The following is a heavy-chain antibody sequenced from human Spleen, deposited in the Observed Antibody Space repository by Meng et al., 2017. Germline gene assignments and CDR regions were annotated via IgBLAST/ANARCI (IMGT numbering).Heavy chain of an antibody. V-gene: IGHV3-23*04. CDR2: ISISGGTT. Sequence: EVQVVVSGGGWVQPGGSLRLSCAVSGFTFSTSAMSWVRQAPGKGLEWVSSISISGGTTSYADSVKGRFTISRDNSKNTLYLQMNSLRADDTAVYYCAKEIRPNDYWGQGTLVTVSS. CDR3: AKEIRPNDY. J-gene: IGHJ4*02. CDR1: GFTFSTSA.